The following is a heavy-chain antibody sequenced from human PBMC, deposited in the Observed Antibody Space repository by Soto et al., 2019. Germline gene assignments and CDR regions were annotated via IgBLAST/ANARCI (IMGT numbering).Heavy chain of an antibody. CDR3: ARDQDIVVVVAAPGHYGMDV. V-gene: IGHV3-21*01. D-gene: IGHD2-15*01. Sequence: GGSLRLSCAASGFTFSSYSMNWVRQAPGKGLGWVSSISSSSSYIYYADSVKGRFTISRDNAKNSLYLQMNSLRAEDTAVYYCARDQDIVVVVAAPGHYGMDVWGQGTTVTVSS. J-gene: IGHJ6*02. CDR1: GFTFSSYS. CDR2: ISSSSSYI.